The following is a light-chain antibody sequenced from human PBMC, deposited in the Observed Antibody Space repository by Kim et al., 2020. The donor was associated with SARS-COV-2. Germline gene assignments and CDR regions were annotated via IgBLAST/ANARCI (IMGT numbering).Light chain of an antibody. Sequence: QSVLTQPPSVSGAPGQRFTISCTGSSCNVGGDNVVSWYQQLPGTAPKLLIYDNSKRPSGVPNRFSGSKSGNSASLTISGLQAEDEADYYCCSYAGSSTYVFGTGTKVTVL. CDR2: DNS. J-gene: IGLJ1*01. CDR3: CSYAGSSTYV. V-gene: IGLV2-23*01. CDR1: SCNVGGDNV.